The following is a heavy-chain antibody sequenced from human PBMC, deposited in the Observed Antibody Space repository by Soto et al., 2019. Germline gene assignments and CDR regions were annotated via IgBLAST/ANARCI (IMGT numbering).Heavy chain of an antibody. Sequence: GGSLRLSCAASGFTFSSYAMSWVRQAPGKGLEWVSAISGSGGSTYYADSVKGRFTISRDNSKNTLYLQMNSLRAEDTAVYYCVKARVRGLSYYYYGLDVWGQGTTVTVSS. D-gene: IGHD3-10*01. J-gene: IGHJ6*02. CDR1: GFTFSSYA. CDR3: VKARVRGLSYYYYGLDV. CDR2: ISGSGGST. V-gene: IGHV3-23*01.